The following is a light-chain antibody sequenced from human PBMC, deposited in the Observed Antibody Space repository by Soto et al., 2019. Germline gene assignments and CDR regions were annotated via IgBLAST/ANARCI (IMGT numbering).Light chain of an antibody. CDR2: DVS. CDR3: CSYAGSYTLV. CDR1: SSDVGGYNY. J-gene: IGLJ3*02. Sequence: QSALTQPRSVSGSPGQSVTISCTGTSSDVGGYNYVSWYQQHPGKAPKLMIYDVSKRPSGVPDRFSGSKSGNTASLTISGXXXXXXXXYYCCSYAGSYTLVFGGGTKLTVL. V-gene: IGLV2-11*01.